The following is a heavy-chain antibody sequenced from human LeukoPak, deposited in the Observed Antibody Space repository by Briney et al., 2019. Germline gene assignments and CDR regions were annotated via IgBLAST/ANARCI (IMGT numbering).Heavy chain of an antibody. CDR2: ISYDGSSE. V-gene: IGHV3-30*03. CDR1: GFTFSSYS. Sequence: PGGSLRLSCAASGFTFSSYSMNWVRRAPGKGLEWVAVISYDGSSEYYADSVKDRFTISRDNSKNTLSLQMNTLRPEDTAVYYCARPIDNGSGSYYFDYWGQGTLVTVSS. D-gene: IGHD3-10*01. J-gene: IGHJ4*02. CDR3: ARPIDNGSGSYYFDY.